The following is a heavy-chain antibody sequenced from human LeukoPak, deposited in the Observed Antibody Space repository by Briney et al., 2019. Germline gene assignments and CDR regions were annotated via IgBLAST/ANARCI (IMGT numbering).Heavy chain of an antibody. CDR1: GFTFSSYS. Sequence: PGGSLRLSCAASGFTFSSYSMNWVRQAPGKGLEWVSYISSSSSTIYYADSVKGRFTISRDNAKNSLYLRMNSLRAEDTAVYYCAREPTGYCSSTSCYTFDCWGQGTLVTVSS. CDR2: ISSSSSTI. J-gene: IGHJ4*02. CDR3: AREPTGYCSSTSCYTFDC. D-gene: IGHD2-2*02. V-gene: IGHV3-48*01.